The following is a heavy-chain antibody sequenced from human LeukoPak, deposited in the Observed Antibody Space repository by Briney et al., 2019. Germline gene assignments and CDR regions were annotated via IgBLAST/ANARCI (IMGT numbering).Heavy chain of an antibody. V-gene: IGHV3-30*03. CDR2: ISYDGSNK. J-gene: IGHJ6*02. CDR1: GFTFSSYG. Sequence: GGSLRLSCAASGFTFSSYGMHWVRQAPGKGLEWVAVISYDGSNKYYADSVRGRFTISRDNSKNTLYLQMNSLSAEDTAVYYCAAIFGVVIRYYYGMDVWGQGTTVTVSS. CDR3: AAIFGVVIRYYYGMDV. D-gene: IGHD3-3*01.